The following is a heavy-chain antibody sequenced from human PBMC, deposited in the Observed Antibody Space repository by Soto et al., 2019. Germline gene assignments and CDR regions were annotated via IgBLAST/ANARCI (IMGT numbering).Heavy chain of an antibody. CDR1: GYTFTSYG. CDR2: ISAYNGNT. D-gene: IGHD5-18*01. J-gene: IGHJ6*03. CDR3: ARVWIQLWLRGEYYYMDV. Sequence: ASVKVSCKASGYTFTSYGISWVRQAPGQGMEWMGLISAYNGNTNYAQKLQGRVTMTTDTSKSTAHMELRSLRSDDTAVYYCARVWIQLWLRGEYYYMDVWGKGTTVTAP. V-gene: IGHV1-18*01.